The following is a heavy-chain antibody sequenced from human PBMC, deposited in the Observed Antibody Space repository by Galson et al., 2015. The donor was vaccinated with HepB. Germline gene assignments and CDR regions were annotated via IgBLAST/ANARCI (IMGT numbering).Heavy chain of an antibody. D-gene: IGHD2-15*01. J-gene: IGHJ6*03. V-gene: IGHV1-8*01. CDR2: MNPNSGNT. Sequence: SVKVSCKASGYTFTSYDINWVRQATGQGLEWMGWMNPNSGNTGYAQKFQGRVTMTRNTSISTAYMELSSLRSEDTAVYYCARGRYCSGGSCYGPTHYYYYMDVWGKGTTVTVSS. CDR1: GYTFTSYD. CDR3: ARGRYCSGGSCYGPTHYYYYMDV.